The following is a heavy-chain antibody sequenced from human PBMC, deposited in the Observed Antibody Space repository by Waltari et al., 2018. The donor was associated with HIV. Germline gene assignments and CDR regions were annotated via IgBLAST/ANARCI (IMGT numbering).Heavy chain of an antibody. J-gene: IGHJ6*02. CDR3: ARVTTVTGDSYFYYGMDV. CDR1: GYTFTAYH. CDR2: INPSTGGT. V-gene: IGHV1-2*06. Sequence: QVQLIHSGAAVRDPGASVKVSCKAAGYTFTAYHLHWVQKAPGQGLEWMGRINPSTGGTNYAKKFQARVTMTRDISIGTAYMELTSLRPNDTAVYYCARVTTVTGDSYFYYGMDVWGQGTTVVVSS. D-gene: IGHD4-17*01.